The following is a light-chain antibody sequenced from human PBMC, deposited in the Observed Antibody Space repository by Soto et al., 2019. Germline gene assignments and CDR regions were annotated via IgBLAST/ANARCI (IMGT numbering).Light chain of an antibody. V-gene: IGLV3-21*04. CDR1: NIGTKS. CDR3: QVWDRTTDHWV. J-gene: IGLJ3*02. Sequence: SYELTQPPSVSVAPGKTARITCGGNNIGTKSVHWYQQKPGQAPVVVIYYDSDRPSAIPERFSGSNSGNTATLTISRVEAGDEADYYCQVWDRTTDHWVFGGGTKLTVL. CDR2: YDS.